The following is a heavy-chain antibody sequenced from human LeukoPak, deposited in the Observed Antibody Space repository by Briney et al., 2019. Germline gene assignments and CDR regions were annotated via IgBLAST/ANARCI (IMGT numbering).Heavy chain of an antibody. CDR3: ARPRGSRWSIPLDN. CDR1: GFIFSNYT. CDR2: ISYDGSNK. Sequence: GRSLRLSCAASGFIFSNYTMHWVRQAPGKGLEWVAVISYDGSNKYYGDSVKGRFTISRDNSKNTLYLQMDSLRAEDTAVYYCARPRGSRWSIPLDNWGQETLVTVSS. V-gene: IGHV3-30-3*01. J-gene: IGHJ4*02. D-gene: IGHD6-13*01.